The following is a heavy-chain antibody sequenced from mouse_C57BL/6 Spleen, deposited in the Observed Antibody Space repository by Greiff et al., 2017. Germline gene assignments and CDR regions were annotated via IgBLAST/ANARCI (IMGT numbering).Heavy chain of an antibody. D-gene: IGHD2-2*01. J-gene: IGHJ3*01. CDR2: ISSGSSTI. Sequence: DVKLVESGGGLVKPGGSLKLSCAASGFTFSDYGMHWVRQAPEKGLEWVAYISSGSSTIYYADTVKGRFTISRDNAKNTLFLQMTSLRSEDTAMYYCARPEAIYYGYDEEAWFAYWGQGTLVTVSA. CDR1: GFTFSDYG. V-gene: IGHV5-17*01. CDR3: ARPEAIYYGYDEEAWFAY.